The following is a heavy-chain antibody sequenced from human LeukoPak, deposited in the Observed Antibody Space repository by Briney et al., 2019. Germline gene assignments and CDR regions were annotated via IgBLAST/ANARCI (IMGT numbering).Heavy chain of an antibody. Sequence: SETLSLTCTVSGGSISSYYWSWIWQPAGKGLEWIGRVYTNGNTNYNPSFKSRVTMSVDTSKNQFSLKLSSVSAADTAVYYCARGDSSGSFDYWGQGTLVTVSS. CDR2: VYTNGNT. CDR3: ARGDSSGSFDY. V-gene: IGHV4-4*07. CDR1: GGSISSYY. J-gene: IGHJ4*02. D-gene: IGHD3-22*01.